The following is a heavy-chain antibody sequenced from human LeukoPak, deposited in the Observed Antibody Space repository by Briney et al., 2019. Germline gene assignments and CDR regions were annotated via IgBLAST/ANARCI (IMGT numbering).Heavy chain of an antibody. CDR2: IYSGGST. D-gene: IGHD6-19*01. Sequence: GGSLRLSCAASGFTFSSYAMHWVRQAPGKGLEWVSVIYSGGSTYYADSVKGRFTISRDNSKNTLYLQMNSLRAEDTAVYYCAGGYSSGWFPQWGQGTLVTVSS. V-gene: IGHV3-53*01. J-gene: IGHJ4*02. CDR3: AGGYSSGWFPQ. CDR1: GFTFSSYA.